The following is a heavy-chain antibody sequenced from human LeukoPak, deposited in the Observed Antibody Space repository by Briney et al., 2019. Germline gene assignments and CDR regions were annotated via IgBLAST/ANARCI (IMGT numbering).Heavy chain of an antibody. CDR3: AARGAYDSSSYLAY. CDR1: GGSISSGGYS. CDR2: IYHSGST. V-gene: IGHV4-30-2*01. D-gene: IGHD3-22*01. Sequence: SQTLSLTCAVSGGSISSGGYSWSWIRQPPGKGLEWIGYIYHSGSTYYNPSLKSRVTISVDRSKNQFSLKLSSVTAADTAVYYCAARGAYDSSSYLAYWGQGTLVTVSS. J-gene: IGHJ4*02.